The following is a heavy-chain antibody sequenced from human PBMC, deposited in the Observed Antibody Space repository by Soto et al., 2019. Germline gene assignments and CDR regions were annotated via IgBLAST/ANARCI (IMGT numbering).Heavy chain of an antibody. J-gene: IGHJ6*02. CDR3: TRGKWFPRGYGMDV. V-gene: IGHV4-59*02. CDR2: IYLGGSA. CDR1: GDSVTSDY. D-gene: IGHD3-22*01. Sequence: QVQLQESGPGLVKPSETLSLTCTVSGDSVTSDYWSWIRQPPGKRLEYIGFIYLGGSANYNPSLVSRVPTSPDKSTDPLSLRLTSVTAADTAVYYCTRGKWFPRGYGMDVWGRGTTVTVS.